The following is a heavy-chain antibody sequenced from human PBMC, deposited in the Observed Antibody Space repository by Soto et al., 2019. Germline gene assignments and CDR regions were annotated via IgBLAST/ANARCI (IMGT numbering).Heavy chain of an antibody. J-gene: IGHJ4*02. CDR3: AKDRSSGWTFDY. D-gene: IGHD6-25*01. V-gene: IGHV3-30*18. CDR1: GFTFSNYG. Sequence: QVQLVESGGGVVQPRRSLRLSCAASGFTFSNYGMHWVRQAPGKGLEWVTIISYDGSHIWYADSVKGRFTISRANSKNTLYRQMNSLRAEDTALYYCAKDRSSGWTFDYWGQGTLVTVSS. CDR2: ISYDGSHI.